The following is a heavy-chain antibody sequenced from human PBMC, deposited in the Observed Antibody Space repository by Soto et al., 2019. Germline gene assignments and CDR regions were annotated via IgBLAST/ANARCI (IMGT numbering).Heavy chain of an antibody. Sequence: QVQLVQSGAEVKKPGASVKVSCKASGYTFTSYGISWVRQAPGQGLEWMGWISAYNGNTNYARKCQGRVTMTTDTSTRTAYMELRSLRSDDTAVYYCAIDRGAYGMDVWGQGTTVTVSS. J-gene: IGHJ6*02. CDR1: GYTFTSYG. V-gene: IGHV1-18*01. CDR2: ISAYNGNT. CDR3: AIDRGAYGMDV.